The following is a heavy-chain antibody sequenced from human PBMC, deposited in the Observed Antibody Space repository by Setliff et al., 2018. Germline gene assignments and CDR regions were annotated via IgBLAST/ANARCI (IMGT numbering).Heavy chain of an antibody. D-gene: IGHD3-22*01. Sequence: PSETLSLTCTVSGGSISSYYWSWIRQPPGKGLEWIGYIYYSGSTNYNPALKSRVIISVDTSKNQFSLKLSSVTAADTAVYYCARQLCSSGYCYATTFDYWGQGTLVTVSS. CDR1: GGSISSYY. CDR2: IYYSGST. J-gene: IGHJ4*02. V-gene: IGHV4-59*01. CDR3: ARQLCSSGYCYATTFDY.